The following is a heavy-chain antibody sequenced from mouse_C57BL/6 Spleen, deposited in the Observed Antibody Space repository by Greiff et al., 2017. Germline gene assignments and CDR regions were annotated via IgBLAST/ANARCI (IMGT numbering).Heavy chain of an antibody. J-gene: IGHJ2*01. CDR1: GYTFTSYW. CDR3: ALITTVVATVDY. Sequence: VQLQQPGAELVRPGSSVKLSCKASGYTFTSYWMPWVKQRPIQGLEWIGNIDPTDSETHYNQKFKGKATLTVDKSSSTAYMQLSSLTSEDSAVYYYALITTVVATVDYWGQGTTLTVSS. V-gene: IGHV1-52*01. CDR2: IDPTDSET. D-gene: IGHD1-1*01.